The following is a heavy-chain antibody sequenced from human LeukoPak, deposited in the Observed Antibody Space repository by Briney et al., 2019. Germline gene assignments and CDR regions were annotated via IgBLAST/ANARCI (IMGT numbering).Heavy chain of an antibody. V-gene: IGHV3-74*01. J-gene: IGHJ4*02. D-gene: IGHD6-13*01. CDR3: ARDRWPSGYFDY. Sequence: GGSLRLSCAASGFSFGSYWMHWVRQAPGKGLVWVSRINSDGSPTSYADSVKGRFTVSRDNAKNTLYLQMNSVRAEDTAVYYCARDRWPSGYFDYWGQGILVTVSS. CDR2: INSDGSPT. CDR1: GFSFGSYW.